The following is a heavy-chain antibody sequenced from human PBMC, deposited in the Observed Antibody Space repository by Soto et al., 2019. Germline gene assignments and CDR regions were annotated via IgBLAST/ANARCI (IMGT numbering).Heavy chain of an antibody. V-gene: IGHV3-7*03. CDR3: TRVKWIQLWLRIFDAFDI. J-gene: IGHJ3*02. CDR1: GFTFSSYW. Sequence: GGSLRLSCAASGFTFSSYWRSWVRQAPGKGLEWVANIKQDGSGKYYVDIVKGRVTISSDKAKNSLYLQMISLRAEDTAVYYCTRVKWIQLWLRIFDAFDIWGQGTMVTVSS. D-gene: IGHD5-18*01. CDR2: IKQDGSGK.